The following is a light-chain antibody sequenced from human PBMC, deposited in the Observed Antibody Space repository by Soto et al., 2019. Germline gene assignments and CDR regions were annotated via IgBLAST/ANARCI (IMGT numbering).Light chain of an antibody. J-gene: IGLJ2*01. V-gene: IGLV3-1*01. CDR2: QDA. CDR3: QAWDSRDVV. CDR1: DLGDKH. Sequence: SYELTQPPSVSVSPGQTASITCSGDDLGDKHACWYQQRPGQSPVLVIYQDAKRPSGIPERFSGSNSGNTATLTISGTQAVDEADYFCQAWDSRDVVFGGGTKLTVL.